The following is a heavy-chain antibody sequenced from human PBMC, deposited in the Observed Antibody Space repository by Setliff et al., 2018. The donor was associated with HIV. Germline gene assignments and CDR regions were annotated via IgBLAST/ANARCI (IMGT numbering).Heavy chain of an antibody. CDR3: ARGGPVYYDYPYFDS. CDR2: IYASGST. V-gene: IGHV4-61*09. CDR1: GGSINSGSYY. Sequence: PSETLSLTCTVSGGSINSGSYYWNWIRQPAGKGLEWIGHIYASGSTNYNPSLKSRVTMSVDTSKNQFSLKLNSLIAADTAVYFCARGGPVYYDYPYFDSWVQGTLVTVSS. D-gene: IGHD3-22*01. J-gene: IGHJ4*02.